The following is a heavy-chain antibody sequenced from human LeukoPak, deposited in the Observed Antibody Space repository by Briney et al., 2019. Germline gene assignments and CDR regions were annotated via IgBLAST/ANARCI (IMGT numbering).Heavy chain of an antibody. CDR2: IYYSGST. Sequence: SETLSLTCTVSGGSISSGGYYWSWIRQHPGKGLEWIGYIYYSGSTYYNPSLKSRVTISVDTSKNQFSLKLSSVTAADTAVYYCARAHGSGWYGYYFDYWGQGTLVTVSS. D-gene: IGHD6-19*01. CDR1: GGSISSGGYY. CDR3: ARAHGSGWYGYYFDY. V-gene: IGHV4-31*03. J-gene: IGHJ4*02.